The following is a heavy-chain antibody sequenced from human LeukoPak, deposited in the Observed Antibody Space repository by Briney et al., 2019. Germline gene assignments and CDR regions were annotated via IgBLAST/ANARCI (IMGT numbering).Heavy chain of an antibody. Sequence: SETLSLTCTVPGGSISSSSYYWGWIRQPPGKGLEWIGSVYYSGSTYYNPSLKSRVTISVDTSKNQFSLRLNSVTAADTAVYYCARQWLVHGSDYWGQGTLVTVSA. CDR1: GGSISSSSYY. V-gene: IGHV4-39*01. D-gene: IGHD6-19*01. J-gene: IGHJ4*02. CDR2: VYYSGST. CDR3: ARQWLVHGSDY.